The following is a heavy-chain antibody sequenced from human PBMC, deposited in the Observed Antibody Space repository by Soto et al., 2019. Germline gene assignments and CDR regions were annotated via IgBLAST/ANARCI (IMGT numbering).Heavy chain of an antibody. D-gene: IGHD3-3*01. CDR3: PSAHSMRFLEVVPHIDV. Sequence: QLQLQESGPGLVKPSQTLSLTCTVSGCSITSVGYYWSWMRQSPEKGLEWIGHSQSSGSAHYNPSLKSRVAISVDTSNNQFSLKLSAVTAAATARYYCPSAHSMRFLEVVPHIDVWGPGTLLVVSS. CDR1: GCSITSVGYY. J-gene: IGHJ4*02. V-gene: IGHV4-31*03. CDR2: SQSSGSA.